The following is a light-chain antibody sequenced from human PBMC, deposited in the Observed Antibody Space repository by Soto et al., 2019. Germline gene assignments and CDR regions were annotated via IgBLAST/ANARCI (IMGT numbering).Light chain of an antibody. V-gene: IGKV1-5*03. CDR3: QQYNSYSPT. CDR2: KAS. Sequence: DIQMTQSPSTLSASVGDRVTITCRASQSISTWLAWYQQEPGKAPKLLIHKASSLQSGVPSRFSGSGSGTDFALTISSLHPDDLATDYCQQYNSYSPTLGQGTTVEIK. J-gene: IGKJ1*01. CDR1: QSISTW.